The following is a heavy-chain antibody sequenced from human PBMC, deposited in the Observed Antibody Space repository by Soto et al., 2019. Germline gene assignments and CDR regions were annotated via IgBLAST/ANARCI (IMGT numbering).Heavy chain of an antibody. V-gene: IGHV3-23*01. Sequence: PGGSLRLSCAASGFTFSTYNMNWVRQAPGKGLEWVSLIGESGTPTYYADSVKGRFTISRDNSKNTLYLEMNSLRAEDTAVYYCAKPRGYSSEFDYWGQGTLVTVSS. CDR3: AKPRGYSSEFDY. D-gene: IGHD5-18*01. CDR1: GFTFSTYN. J-gene: IGHJ4*02. CDR2: IGESGTPT.